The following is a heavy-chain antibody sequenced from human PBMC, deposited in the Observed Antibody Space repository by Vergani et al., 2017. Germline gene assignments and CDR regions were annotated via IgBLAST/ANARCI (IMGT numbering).Heavy chain of an antibody. J-gene: IGHJ5*02. CDR2: IHYSENT. V-gene: IGHV4-59*11. D-gene: IGHD3-10*01. CDR1: FDSIRNLY. Sequence: QVQLQESGPGLVKSSETLSLTCSVSFDSIRNLYCNWIRQPPAKGLEWIVSIHYSENTNYNPSLKTRVTISVDTSKNQFSLTLTSVTAADTAVYYCGRVAGFYGLGSRLLDLWGQGILVTVSS. CDR3: GRVAGFYGLGSRLLDL.